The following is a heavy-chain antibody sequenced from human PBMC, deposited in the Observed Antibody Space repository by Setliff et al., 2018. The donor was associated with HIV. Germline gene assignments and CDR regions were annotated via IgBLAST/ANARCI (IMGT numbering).Heavy chain of an antibody. Sequence: ASVKVSCKASGGTFSSSAISWVRQAPGQGLEWMGRIIPIFGTANYAQKFQGRVTITADKSTSTAYMELSSLRSEDTAVYYCARRGVPQQIDLDSWGHGTLVTVSS. D-gene: IGHD3-10*01. J-gene: IGHJ5*01. CDR3: ARRGVPQQIDLDS. CDR2: IIPIFGTA. CDR1: GGTFSSSA. V-gene: IGHV1-69*06.